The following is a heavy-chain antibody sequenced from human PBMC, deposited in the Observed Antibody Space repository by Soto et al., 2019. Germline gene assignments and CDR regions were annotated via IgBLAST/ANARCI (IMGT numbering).Heavy chain of an antibody. Sequence: EVQLVESGGGLIQPGWSLRLSCAASGFAVSSNYMTWVRQAPGKGLEWVSVIYGGGTTYYADSVKGRFTISRDTSKNTLYLQMNSLRAEDTAVYYCVQTTGWPGFDFWGQGTLVTVSS. CDR2: IYGGGTT. J-gene: IGHJ4*02. CDR3: VQTTGWPGFDF. V-gene: IGHV3-53*01. D-gene: IGHD6-19*01. CDR1: GFAVSSNY.